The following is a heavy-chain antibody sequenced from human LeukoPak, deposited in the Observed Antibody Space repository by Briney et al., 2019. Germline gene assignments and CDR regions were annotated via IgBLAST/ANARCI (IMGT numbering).Heavy chain of an antibody. V-gene: IGHV1-46*01. CDR2: INPSGGST. D-gene: IGHD3-10*02. CDR3: ARIPFVQQPYY. Sequence: ASVKVSCKASGYTFTSYYMHWVRQAPGQGLEWMGIINPSGGSTNYAQKFQERVTITRDMSTSTAYMELSSLRAEDTAVYYCARIPFVQQPYYWGQGTLVTVSS. CDR1: GYTFTSYY. J-gene: IGHJ4*02.